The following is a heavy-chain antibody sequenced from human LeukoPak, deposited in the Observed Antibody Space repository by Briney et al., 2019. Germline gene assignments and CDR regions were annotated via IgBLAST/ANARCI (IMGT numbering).Heavy chain of an antibody. J-gene: IGHJ4*02. V-gene: IGHV4-59*11. CDR3: ARGYSSGWYYFDY. CDR2: IDYSGST. D-gene: IGHD6-19*01. Sequence: SEPLSLPCTVSGGSISRHYLNWIRQPPGKGLGWVGYIDYSGSTDYNPSLKSRVTFSVDTSKKQFSLKLSSVTAADTAVYYCARGYSSGWYYFDYWGQGTLVTVSS. CDR1: GGSISRHY.